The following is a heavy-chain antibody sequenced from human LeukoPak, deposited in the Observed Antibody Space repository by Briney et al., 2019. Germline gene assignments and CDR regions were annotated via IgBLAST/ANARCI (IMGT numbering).Heavy chain of an antibody. CDR1: GFTFSSYG. CDR3: AKDKAAAGRIYYYYYMDV. CDR2: IRYDGSNK. J-gene: IGHJ6*03. D-gene: IGHD6-13*01. Sequence: GRSLRLSCAASGFTFSSYGMHWVRQAPGKGLEWVAFIRYDGSNKYYADSVKGRFTISRDNSKNTLYLQMNSLRAEDTAVYYCAKDKAAAGRIYYYYYMDVWGKGTTVTVSS. V-gene: IGHV3-30*02.